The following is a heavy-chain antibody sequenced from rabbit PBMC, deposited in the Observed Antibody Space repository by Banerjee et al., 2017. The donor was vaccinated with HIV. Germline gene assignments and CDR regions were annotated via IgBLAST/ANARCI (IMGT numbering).Heavy chain of an antibody. Sequence: QSLEESGGDLVKPGASLTLTCKASGFTISSSYYMCWVRQAPGKGLEWIACIDPGSGATYYASWAKGRFTISKTSSTTVALQMTSLTAVDTATYFCARGSAYAGAGYALWGPGTLVTVS. J-gene: IGHJ4*01. CDR1: GFTISSSYY. CDR3: ARGSAYAGAGYAL. V-gene: IGHV1S40*01. CDR2: IDPGSGAT. D-gene: IGHD4-2*01.